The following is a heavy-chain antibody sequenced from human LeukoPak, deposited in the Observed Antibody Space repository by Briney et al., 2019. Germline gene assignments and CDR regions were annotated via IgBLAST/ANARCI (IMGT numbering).Heavy chain of an antibody. J-gene: IGHJ6*04. CDR1: GFTFDDYG. V-gene: IGHV3-20*04. CDR2: INWNGGST. Sequence: GGSLRLSCAASGFTFDDYGMSWVRQTPGKELEWVSGINWNGGSTGYADSVKGRFTISRDNAKNSLYLQMNSLRAEDTAVYYCAELGITMIGGVWGKGTTVTISS. CDR3: AELGITMIGGV. D-gene: IGHD3-10*02.